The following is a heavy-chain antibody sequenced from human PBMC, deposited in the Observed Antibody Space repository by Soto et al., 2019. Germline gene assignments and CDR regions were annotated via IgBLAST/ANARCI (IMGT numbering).Heavy chain of an antibody. CDR1: GYTFTSYG. CDR3: ASSSSWYYRAPFDY. D-gene: IGHD6-13*01. Sequence: ASVKVSCKASGYTFTSYGISWVRQAPGQGLEWMGWISAYNGNTNYAQKLQGRVTMTTDTSTSTAYMELRSLRSDDTVVYYCASSSSWYYRAPFDYWGQGTLVTVSS. CDR2: ISAYNGNT. J-gene: IGHJ4*02. V-gene: IGHV1-18*01.